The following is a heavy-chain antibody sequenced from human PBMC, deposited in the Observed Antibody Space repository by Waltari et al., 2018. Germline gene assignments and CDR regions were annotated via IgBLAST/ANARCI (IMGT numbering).Heavy chain of an antibody. Sequence: EVQLVESGGGLVQPGGSLRLSCAASGFTFSSYSMNWVRQAPGKGLEWVSYISSSSSTIYYADSVKGRFTISRDNAKNSLYLQMNSLRAEDTAVYYCARPFGSGSGFDAFDIWGQGTMVTVSS. J-gene: IGHJ3*02. V-gene: IGHV3-48*04. D-gene: IGHD6-19*01. CDR3: ARPFGSGSGFDAFDI. CDR1: GFTFSSYS. CDR2: ISSSSSTI.